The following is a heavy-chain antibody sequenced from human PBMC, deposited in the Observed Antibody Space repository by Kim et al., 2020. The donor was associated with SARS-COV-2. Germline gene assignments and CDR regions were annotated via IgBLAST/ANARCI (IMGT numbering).Heavy chain of an antibody. Sequence: GGSLRLSCAASEFTFSSYAMTWVRQAPGKGLEWVSAISGHGGNTYYADSVKGRFSISRDNFKNTVYLQMNSLRADDTAVYYCAKRIDYGSGSYYDIYYYYGMDV. CDR2: ISGHGGNT. CDR1: EFTFSSYA. CDR3: AKRIDYGSGSYYDIYYYYGMDV. V-gene: IGHV3-23*01. D-gene: IGHD3-10*01. J-gene: IGHJ6*01.